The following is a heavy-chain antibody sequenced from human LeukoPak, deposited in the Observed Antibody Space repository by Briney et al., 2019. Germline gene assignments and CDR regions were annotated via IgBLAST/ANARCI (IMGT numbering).Heavy chain of an antibody. CDR1: ELTFSKAW. CDR3: TTLWRNDAFDI. J-gene: IGHJ3*02. CDR2: IKSNADGGTT. Sequence: PGGSFNFPCEASELTFSKAWWTWVGQAPGKGLEGVGRIKSNADGGTTDYAAPVKGRFIISRDDSKNTLYLQMNSLKTEDTAVYYCTTLWRNDAFDIWGQGTMVSVSS. V-gene: IGHV3-15*01. D-gene: IGHD1-1*01.